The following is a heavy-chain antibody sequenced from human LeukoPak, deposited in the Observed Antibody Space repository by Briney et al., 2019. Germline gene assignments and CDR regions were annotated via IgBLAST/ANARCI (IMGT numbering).Heavy chain of an antibody. J-gene: IGHJ4*02. CDR3: ARAGWGKWNVAHYDSSGYYQRPFDY. CDR2: INHSGST. CDR1: GGSFSGYY. V-gene: IGHV4-34*01. Sequence: PSETLSLTCAVYGGSFSGYYWSWIRQPPGKGLEWIGEINHSGSTNYNPSLKSRVTISVDTSKNQFSLKLSSVTAADTAVYYCARAGWGKWNVAHYDSSGYYQRPFDYWGQGTLVTVSS. D-gene: IGHD3-22*01.